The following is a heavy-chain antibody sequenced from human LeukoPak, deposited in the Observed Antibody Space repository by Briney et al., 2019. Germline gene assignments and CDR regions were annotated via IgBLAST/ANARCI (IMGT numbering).Heavy chain of an antibody. CDR1: GYTFTSYG. D-gene: IGHD1-26*01. V-gene: IGHV1-69*13. CDR3: ARQWELQAPIDY. CDR2: IIPIFGTA. Sequence: SVKVSCKASGYTFTSYGISWVRQAPGQGLEWMGGIIPIFGTANYAQKFQGRVTITADESTSTAYMELSSLRSEDTAVYYCARQWELQAPIDYWGQGTLVTVSS. J-gene: IGHJ4*02.